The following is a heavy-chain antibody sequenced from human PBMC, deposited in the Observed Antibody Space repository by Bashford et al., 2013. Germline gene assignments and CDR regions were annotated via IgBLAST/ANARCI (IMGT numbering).Heavy chain of an antibody. CDR2: IYPSDSDT. V-gene: IGHV5-51*01. CDR3: ARPSSQGLDV. Sequence: WVRQMPGKGLEWMGNIYPSDSDTTYSPSLQGRVTISVDKSISTAYLKWNSLEASDTAIYYCARPSSQGLDVWGKGTTVTVSS. J-gene: IGHJ6*04. D-gene: IGHD3/OR15-3a*01.